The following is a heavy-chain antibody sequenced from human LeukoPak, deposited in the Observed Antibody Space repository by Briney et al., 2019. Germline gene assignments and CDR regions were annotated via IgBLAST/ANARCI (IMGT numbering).Heavy chain of an antibody. CDR2: TSYDGRNK. Sequence: GGSLRLSCAASGFAFSNYGMHWVRQAPGKGLEWVAVTSYDGRNKYHADPVRGRFTISRDNSMNTLYLQMNSLRAEDTAVYYCAKDRSVAAADYYFDYWGQGTLVTVSS. CDR3: AKDRSVAAADYYFDY. J-gene: IGHJ4*02. CDR1: GFAFSNYG. V-gene: IGHV3-30*18. D-gene: IGHD6-13*01.